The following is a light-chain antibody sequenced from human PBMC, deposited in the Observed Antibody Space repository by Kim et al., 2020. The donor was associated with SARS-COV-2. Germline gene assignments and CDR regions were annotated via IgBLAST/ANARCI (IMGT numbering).Light chain of an antibody. CDR1: SSDVGGYNY. J-gene: IGLJ2*01. Sequence: GQSITISCTGTSSDVGGYNYVSWYQQHPGKAPKLMIYDVSNRPSGVSNRFSGSKSGNTASLTISGLQAEDEADYYCSSYTSSSTRIFGGGTQLT. CDR2: DVS. CDR3: SSYTSSSTRI. V-gene: IGLV2-14*03.